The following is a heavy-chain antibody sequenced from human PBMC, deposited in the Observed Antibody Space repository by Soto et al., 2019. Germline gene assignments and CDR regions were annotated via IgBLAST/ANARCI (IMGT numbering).Heavy chain of an antibody. D-gene: IGHD3-3*01. CDR3: ARVPKPIFGVVIIRTELRNTLPDY. CDR2: ISAYNGNT. V-gene: IGHV1-18*01. CDR1: GYTFPSYG. Sequence: ASVKVSCKASGYTFPSYGISWVRQAPGQGLEWMGWISAYNGNTHFAQKFQGRVTMTTDTSTTTAYMELRSLRSDDTAVYYCARVPKPIFGVVIIRTELRNTLPDYWGQGTLVTVSS. J-gene: IGHJ4*02.